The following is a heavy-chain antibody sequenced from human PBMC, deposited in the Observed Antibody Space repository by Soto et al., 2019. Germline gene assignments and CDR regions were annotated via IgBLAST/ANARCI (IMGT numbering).Heavy chain of an antibody. CDR1: GGTFSSYA. CDR3: ASDEPYYYDSSGYNNWFDP. Sequence: QVQLVQSGAEVKKPGSSVKVSCKASGGTFSSYAISWVRQAPGQGLEWMGGIIPIFGTANYAQKFQGRVTITADQYTSTAYMELSSLRSEDTAVYYCASDEPYYYDSSGYNNWFDPWGQGTLVTVSA. CDR2: IIPIFGTA. J-gene: IGHJ5*02. V-gene: IGHV1-69*01. D-gene: IGHD3-22*01.